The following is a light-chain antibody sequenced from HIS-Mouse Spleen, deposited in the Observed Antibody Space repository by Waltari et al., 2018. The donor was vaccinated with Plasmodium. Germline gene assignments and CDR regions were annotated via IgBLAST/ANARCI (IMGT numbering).Light chain of an antibody. Sequence: SSELTQDPAVSVALGQTVRITCQGDSLRSYYASWYQQKPGQAPGLVIYGNNNRPSGIPDRFSGSSSGNTASLTITGAQAEDEADYYCNSRDSSGNHQVFGGGTKLTVL. J-gene: IGLJ3*02. CDR1: SLRSYY. CDR3: NSRDSSGNHQV. CDR2: GNN. V-gene: IGLV3-19*01.